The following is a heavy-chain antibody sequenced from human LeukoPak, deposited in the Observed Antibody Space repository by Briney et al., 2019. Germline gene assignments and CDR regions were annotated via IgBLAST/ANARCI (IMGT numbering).Heavy chain of an antibody. D-gene: IGHD1-1*01. CDR3: ARDGVHSGTTDF. V-gene: IGHV1-8*01. CDR1: GYTFTSYD. J-gene: IGHJ4*02. Sequence: ASVKVSCKASGYTFTSYDINWVRQATGQGLEWMGWMNPNSGNTGYAQKFQGRVTMTRNTSISTAYMELSSLRSEDTAVYYCARDGVHSGTTDFWGQGTLITVAS. CDR2: MNPNSGNT.